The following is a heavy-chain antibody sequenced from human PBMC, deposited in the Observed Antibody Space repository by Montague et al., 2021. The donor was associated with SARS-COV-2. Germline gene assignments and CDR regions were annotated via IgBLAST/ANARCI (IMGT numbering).Heavy chain of an antibody. D-gene: IGHD7-27*01. CDR2: IYSTGST. V-gene: IGHV4-31*03. J-gene: IGHJ2*01. CDR1: GGSISGDNYY. Sequence: TLSLTCTVSGGSISGDNYYWTWIRQHPGKGLEWIAYIYSTGSTYYNPSLQSRLRTSLDTSKNQFSLTLTSVTAADTAIYYCARNRGWGSRGAGYIDLWGRGTLVTVSS. CDR3: ARNRGWGSRGAGYIDL.